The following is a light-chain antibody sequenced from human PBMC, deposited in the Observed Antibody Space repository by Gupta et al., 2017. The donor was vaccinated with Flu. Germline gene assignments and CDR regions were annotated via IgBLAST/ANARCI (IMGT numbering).Light chain of an antibody. CDR1: QSGSNS. Sequence: PATLDVSQGERATLYCRASQSGSNSCAWYQQKPGQAPRLLKQTPAKRVHRLLAIIHVLCRSLELLLINASLEPEDFATYYCQQCNNEVYTFGQGTKVEIK. CDR3: QQCNNEVYT. V-gene: IGKV3-11*01. CDR2: TPA. J-gene: IGKJ2*01.